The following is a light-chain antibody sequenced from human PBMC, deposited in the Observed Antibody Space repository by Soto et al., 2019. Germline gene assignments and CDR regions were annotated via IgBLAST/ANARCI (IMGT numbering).Light chain of an antibody. CDR1: QSFRGL. V-gene: IGKV3-11*01. J-gene: IGKJ5*01. Sequence: EIVLTQSPDTLSLSPVERATLSCMASQSFRGLLAWYQQKPGQAPRLLIYDAYNRATGIPPRFSGSGSGTDFTLTISSLEPEDSAVYYCQQRHMWPITFGQGTRLEIK. CDR2: DAY. CDR3: QQRHMWPIT.